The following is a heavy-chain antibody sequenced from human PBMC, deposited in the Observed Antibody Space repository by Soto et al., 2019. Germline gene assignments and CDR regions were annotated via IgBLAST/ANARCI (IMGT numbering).Heavy chain of an antibody. CDR2: ISVSGGSR. CDR1: GFTFRRYW. CDR3: AKDHTPSGGGASRYYGMDV. D-gene: IGHD1-26*01. Sequence: GGSLRLSCSASGFTFRRYWMTWVRQAPGKGLEWVARISVSGGSRYYADAVKGRFTITRDNSKNTLYLQMNSLRGEDTAVYYCAKDHTPSGGGASRYYGMDVWAQGTTVTVSS. J-gene: IGHJ6*02. V-gene: IGHV3-23*01.